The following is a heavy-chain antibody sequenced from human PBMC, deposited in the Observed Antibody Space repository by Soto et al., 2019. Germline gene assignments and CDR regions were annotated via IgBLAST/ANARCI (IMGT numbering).Heavy chain of an antibody. Sequence: GGSLRLSCAASGFTFSSFDMHWVRQATGKGLEWVSAIGTAGDTYYPGSVKGRFTISRENAKNSLYLQMNSLRAGDTAVYYCARSPPGGYHYYYGLDVWGQGTMVTVSS. CDR2: IGTAGDT. D-gene: IGHD3-22*01. V-gene: IGHV3-13*04. J-gene: IGHJ6*02. CDR3: ARSPPGGYHYYYGLDV. CDR1: GFTFSSFD.